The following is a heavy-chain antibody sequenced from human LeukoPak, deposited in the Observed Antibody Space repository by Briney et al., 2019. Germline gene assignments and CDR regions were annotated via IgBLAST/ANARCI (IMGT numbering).Heavy chain of an antibody. D-gene: IGHD6-13*01. CDR3: ARVYYSGSYDYWYFDL. CDR2: IYSGGST. CDR1: EFIFSGYE. V-gene: IGHV3-53*01. Sequence: GGSLRLSCAASEFIFSGYEMNWVRQAPGKGLEWVSVIYSGGSTYYADSVKGRFTISRDNSKNTLYLQMNSLRAEDTAVYYCARVYYSGSYDYWYFDLWGRGTLVTVSS. J-gene: IGHJ2*01.